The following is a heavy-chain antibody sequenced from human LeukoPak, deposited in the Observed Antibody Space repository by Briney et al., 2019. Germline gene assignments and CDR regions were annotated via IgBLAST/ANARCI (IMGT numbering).Heavy chain of an antibody. D-gene: IGHD6-6*01. J-gene: IGHJ4*02. CDR3: ARMPKYSSSSGGNY. CDR1: GGTFSSYA. CDR2: IIPNSGGT. Sequence: ASVKVSCKASGGTFSSYAISWVRQAPGQGLEWMGRIIPNSGGTNYAQKFEGRVTMTRDTSISTGYMELRSLRSDDTAVYYCARMPKYSSSSGGNYWGQGTLVTVSS. V-gene: IGHV1-2*02.